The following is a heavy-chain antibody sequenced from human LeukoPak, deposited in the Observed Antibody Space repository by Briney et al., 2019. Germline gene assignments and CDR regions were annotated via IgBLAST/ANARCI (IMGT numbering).Heavy chain of an antibody. V-gene: IGHV3-33*01. CDR1: GFTFSSYG. Sequence: GGPLRLSCAASGFTFSSYGMHWVRQAPGKGLEGVAVIWYDGSDKYYADSVKGRFTISRDNSKNTLYLQMNSLRAEDTAVYYCARLNARDYYFDYWGQGTLVTVSS. J-gene: IGHJ4*02. CDR2: IWYDGSDK. CDR3: ARLNARDYYFDY.